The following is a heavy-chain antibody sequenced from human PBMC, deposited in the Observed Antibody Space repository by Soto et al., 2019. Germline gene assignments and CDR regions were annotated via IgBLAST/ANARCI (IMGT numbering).Heavy chain of an antibody. CDR2: ISGSGGST. J-gene: IGHJ4*02. CDR1: GFTFSSYA. D-gene: IGHD2-2*01. V-gene: IGHV3-23*01. Sequence: GGSLRLSCAASGFTFSSYAMSWVRQAPGKGLEWVSAISGSGGSTYYADSVKGRFTISRDNSKNTLYLQMSSLRAEDTAVYYCAKGRGVVPAASPPSYFDYWGQGTLVTVSS. CDR3: AKGRGVVPAASPPSYFDY.